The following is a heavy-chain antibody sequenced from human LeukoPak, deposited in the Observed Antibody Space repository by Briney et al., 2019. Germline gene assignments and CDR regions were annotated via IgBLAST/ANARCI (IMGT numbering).Heavy chain of an antibody. Sequence: SETLSLTCNVSGGSLNPYYWSYIRQSPGKGLEWIGNIHYNGRPNYNPSLKSRATISLDTSKKQFSLRLRSVTAADTAVYFCARTTSSYYTDVWGKGTTVTISS. D-gene: IGHD1-1*01. CDR2: IHYNGRP. J-gene: IGHJ6*03. V-gene: IGHV4-59*01. CDR3: ARTTSSYYTDV. CDR1: GGSLNPYY.